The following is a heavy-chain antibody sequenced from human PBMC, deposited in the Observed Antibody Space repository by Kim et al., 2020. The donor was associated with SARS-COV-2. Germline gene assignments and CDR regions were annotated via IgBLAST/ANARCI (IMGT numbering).Heavy chain of an antibody. Sequence: SLRLSCAASGFTFDDYAMHWVRQAPGKGLEWVSGISWNSGSIGYADSVKGRFTISRDNAKNSLYLQMNSLRAEDTALYYCAKRSRERDAFDIWGQGTMVTVSS. CDR2: ISWNSGSI. CDR3: AKRSRERDAFDI. CDR1: GFTFDDYA. J-gene: IGHJ3*02. D-gene: IGHD1-1*01. V-gene: IGHV3-9*01.